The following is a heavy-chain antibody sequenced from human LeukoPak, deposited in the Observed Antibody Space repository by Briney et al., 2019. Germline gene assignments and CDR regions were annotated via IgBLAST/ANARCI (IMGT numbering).Heavy chain of an antibody. J-gene: IGHJ3*02. CDR3: AREDLIAAKGVAAFDI. CDR1: GFIFNDYA. Sequence: GGSLRLSCAASGFIFNDYAMNWVRQAPGKGLEWVSGVSSSGTNTYYADSVRGRFTISRDNSKNTLYLQMNSLRAEDTAVYYCAREDLIAAKGVAAFDIWGQGTVVTVSS. V-gene: IGHV3-23*01. D-gene: IGHD6-13*01. CDR2: VSSSGTNT.